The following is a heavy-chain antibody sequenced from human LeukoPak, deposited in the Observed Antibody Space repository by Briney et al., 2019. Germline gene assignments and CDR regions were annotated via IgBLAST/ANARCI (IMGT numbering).Heavy chain of an antibody. CDR1: GGSISSYY. V-gene: IGHV4-59*08. CDR3: ASLDWPHDAFDI. D-gene: IGHD3-9*01. CDR2: IYYSGST. Sequence: SETLSLTCTVSGGSISSYYWSWIRQPPGKGLEWIGYIYYSGSTNYNPSLKSRVTISVDTSKNQFSLKLSSVTAADTAVYYCASLDWPHDAFDIWGQGTMVTVSS. J-gene: IGHJ3*02.